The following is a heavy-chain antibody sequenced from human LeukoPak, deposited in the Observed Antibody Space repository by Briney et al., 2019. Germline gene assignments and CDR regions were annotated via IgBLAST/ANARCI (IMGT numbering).Heavy chain of an antibody. V-gene: IGHV3-74*01. J-gene: IGHJ3*02. D-gene: IGHD3-22*01. Sequence: GGSLRLSCAASGFTFSTYWMHWVRQAPGKGLVWVSRINSDGSSTNYADSVKGRFTIPRDNAKNTLYVQMNSLRAEDTAVYYCARGGYYYDSSGYYPLDIWGQGTMVTVSS. CDR1: GFTFSTYW. CDR2: INSDGSST. CDR3: ARGGYYYDSSGYYPLDI.